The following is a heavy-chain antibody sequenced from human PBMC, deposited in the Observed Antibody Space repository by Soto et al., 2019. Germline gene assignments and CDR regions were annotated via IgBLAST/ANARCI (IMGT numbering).Heavy chain of an antibody. CDR3: ARYYYAISSRAIET. Sequence: QVQLVQSGAEVKKPGSSVKVSCKASVGTFSSYALNCVRQAPEQVLEWMGGIIPIFGTANYAKKFHGSVTITASDSTSTAYMELSSLRSEDTAMYYCARYYYAISSRAIETRDQGTMNTISS. J-gene: IGHJ3*02. CDR2: IIPIFGTA. D-gene: IGHD3-22*01. V-gene: IGHV1-69*12. CDR1: VGTFSSYA.